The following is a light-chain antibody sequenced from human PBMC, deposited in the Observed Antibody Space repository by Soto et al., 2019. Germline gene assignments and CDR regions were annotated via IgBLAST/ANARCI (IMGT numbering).Light chain of an antibody. CDR1: QSVSSTF. CDR2: GSS. V-gene: IGKV3-20*01. Sequence: EIVLTQSPDTLSLSPGERATLSCRASQSVSSTFLAWYQQKPGQAPRVLIYGSSARAAGIPDRFSGSGSGTDFTLTISRLEPEDFAVYYCQQYGTSPPTFGQGTKVEI. J-gene: IGKJ1*01. CDR3: QQYGTSPPT.